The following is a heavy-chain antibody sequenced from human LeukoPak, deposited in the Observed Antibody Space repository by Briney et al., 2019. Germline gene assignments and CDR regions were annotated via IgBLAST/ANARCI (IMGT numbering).Heavy chain of an antibody. CDR2: IIPIFGTA. CDR1: GGTFSSYA. Sequence: GSSVKVSCKASGGTFSSYAISWVRQAPGQGLEWMGGIIPIFGTANYAQKFQGRVTITADESTSTAYMELSSLRSEDTAVYYCAIPPGATVTPDFDYWGQGTLVTVSS. CDR3: AIPPGATVTPDFDY. V-gene: IGHV1-69*01. J-gene: IGHJ4*02. D-gene: IGHD4-17*01.